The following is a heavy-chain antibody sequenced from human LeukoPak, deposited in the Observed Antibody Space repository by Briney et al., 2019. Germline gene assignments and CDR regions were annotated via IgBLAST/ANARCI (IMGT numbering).Heavy chain of an antibody. D-gene: IGHD1-7*01. CDR2: IIPIFGTA. CDR3: ARASIITGTSLRIHLDV. J-gene: IGHJ6*02. CDR1: GGTFSSYA. V-gene: IGHV1-69*13. Sequence: SVKVSCKASGGTFSSYAISWVRQAPGQGLEWMGGIIPIFGTANYAQKFQGRVTITADESMSTAYMELSSLRSEDTAVYYCARASIITGTSLRIHLDVWGQGTTVTVSS.